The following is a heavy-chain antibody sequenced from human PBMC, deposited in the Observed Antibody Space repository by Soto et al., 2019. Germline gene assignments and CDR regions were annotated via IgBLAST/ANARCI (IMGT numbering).Heavy chain of an antibody. CDR1: GYSFTSYW. Sequence: GESLKISCKGSGYSFTSYWIGWVRQMPGKGLEWMGIIYPGDSDTRYSPSFQGQVTISADKSIGTAYLQWSSLKASDTAMYYCARLPSYYYYYMDVWGKGTTVTVSS. J-gene: IGHJ6*03. CDR3: ARLPSYYYYYMDV. CDR2: IYPGDSDT. V-gene: IGHV5-51*01.